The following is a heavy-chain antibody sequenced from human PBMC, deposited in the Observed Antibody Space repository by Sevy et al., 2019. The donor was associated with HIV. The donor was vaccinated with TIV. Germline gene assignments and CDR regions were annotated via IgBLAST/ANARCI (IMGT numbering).Heavy chain of an antibody. Sequence: GGSLRLSCAASGFTFSSYGMNWVRQAPGKGLEWVSYISSSIITIYYADSVKGRFTISSDNAKNSLYLQMNSLRDEDTAVYYCARVRADRLGGHYGIDVWGQGTTVTVSS. CDR2: ISSSIITI. V-gene: IGHV3-48*02. CDR1: GFTFSSYG. J-gene: IGHJ6*02. CDR3: ARVRADRLGGHYGIDV. D-gene: IGHD6-6*01.